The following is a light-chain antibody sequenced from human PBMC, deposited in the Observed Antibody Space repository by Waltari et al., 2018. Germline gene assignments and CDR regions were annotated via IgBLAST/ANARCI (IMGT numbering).Light chain of an antibody. Sequence: SYELPQPPSVSVSPGQTARTTCPGDALPTQCAYWYQQKPGQAPVVVIYKDTERPSGIPERFSGSSSGTTVTLTISGVQAEDEADYYCQSADSSGTYEVFGTGTKVTVL. CDR3: QSADSSGTYEV. V-gene: IGLV3-25*03. CDR1: ALPTQC. CDR2: KDT. J-gene: IGLJ1*01.